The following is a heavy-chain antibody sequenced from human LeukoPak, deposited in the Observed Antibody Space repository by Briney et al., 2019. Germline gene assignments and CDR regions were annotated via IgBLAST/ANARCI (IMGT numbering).Heavy chain of an antibody. J-gene: IGHJ4*02. CDR1: GYTFTGYY. V-gene: IGHV1-2*02. CDR2: INPNSGGT. CDR3: ARERPRYCSGGSCYLGYFDY. D-gene: IGHD2-15*01. Sequence: ASVKVSCKASGYTFTGYYMHWVRQAPGQGLEWMGWINPNSGGTNYAQKFQGRVTMTRDTSISTAYMELSRLRSDDTAVYYRARERPRYCSGGSCYLGYFDYWGQGTLVTVSS.